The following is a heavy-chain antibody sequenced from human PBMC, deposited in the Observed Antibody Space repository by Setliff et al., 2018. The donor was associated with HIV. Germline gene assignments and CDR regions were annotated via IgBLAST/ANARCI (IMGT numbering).Heavy chain of an antibody. D-gene: IGHD3-3*01. Sequence: TSETLSLTCTVSGGSISSSHDFWNWIRQPPGKGLEWIGAISYGGITYYNPSLTSRVTISVDTSKNQFSLKLTSVTAADTALYYCARHFSIFGVTIISNDAFDIWGRGTMVTVSS. V-gene: IGHV4-39*01. CDR2: ISYGGIT. J-gene: IGHJ3*02. CDR3: ARHFSIFGVTIISNDAFDI. CDR1: GGSISSSHDF.